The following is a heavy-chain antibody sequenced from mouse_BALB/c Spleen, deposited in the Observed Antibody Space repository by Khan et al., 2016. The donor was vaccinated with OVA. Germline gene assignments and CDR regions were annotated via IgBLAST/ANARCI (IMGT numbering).Heavy chain of an antibody. D-gene: IGHD2-1*01. V-gene: IGHV1S81*02. J-gene: IGHJ3*01. CDR3: TRSGYGTFAY. Sequence: QVQLQQSGAELVKPGASVRLSCKASGYTFTSYYLYWVKQRPGQGLEWIGDINPSNGGTNFNEKFKTKATLTLDRSYSTAYMQLTSLTSEDSAVYYCTRSGYGTFAYWGQGTLVTVSA. CDR2: INPSNGGT. CDR1: GYTFTSYY.